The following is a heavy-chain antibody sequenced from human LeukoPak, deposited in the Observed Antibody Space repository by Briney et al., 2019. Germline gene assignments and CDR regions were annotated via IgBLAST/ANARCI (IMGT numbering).Heavy chain of an antibody. CDR2: ISYSGST. Sequence: PSETLSLTCNVSGGSMSSYYWSWIRQPPGKGLEWIGYISYSGSTNYNPSLKSRITISVDTSKNQFSLRLKSVTAADTAVYYCARRTYTSGWPFDYWGQGTLVTV. J-gene: IGHJ4*02. CDR3: ARRTYTSGWPFDY. CDR1: GGSMSSYY. V-gene: IGHV4-59*12. D-gene: IGHD6-19*01.